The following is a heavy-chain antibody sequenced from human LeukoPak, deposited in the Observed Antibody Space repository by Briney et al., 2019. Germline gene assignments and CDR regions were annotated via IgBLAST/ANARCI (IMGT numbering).Heavy chain of an antibody. D-gene: IGHD2-2*01. CDR1: GFTFSTYG. CDR2: ISSNGGST. V-gene: IGHV3-64*01. CDR3: ARKGCSSTSCNEDYYMDV. J-gene: IGHJ6*03. Sequence: GGSLRLSCAASGFTFSTYGMHWVRQAPGKGLEYVSAISSNGGSTYYANSVKGRFTISRDNSKNTLYLQMGSLRAEDMAVYYCARKGCSSTSCNEDYYMDVWGKGTTVTVSS.